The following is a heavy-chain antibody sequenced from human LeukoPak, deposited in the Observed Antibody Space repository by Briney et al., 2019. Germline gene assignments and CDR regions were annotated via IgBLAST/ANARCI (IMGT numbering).Heavy chain of an antibody. D-gene: IGHD6-25*01. CDR3: ARFAAGGSYYYYMDV. CDR1: GFTFSSYA. CDR2: IGTSSTTI. Sequence: GGSLRLSCAASGFTFSSYAMNWVRQPPGKGLEWVSNIGTSSTTIYYADSVKGRFTISRDNAKNSLYLQMNSLRADDTAVYYCARFAAGGSYYYYMDVWGKGTTVTVSS. J-gene: IGHJ6*03. V-gene: IGHV3-48*01.